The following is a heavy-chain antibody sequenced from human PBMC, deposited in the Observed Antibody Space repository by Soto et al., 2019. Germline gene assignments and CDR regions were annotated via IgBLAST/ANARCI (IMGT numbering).Heavy chain of an antibody. CDR1: GFTFSSYA. CDR2: ISYDGSDK. D-gene: IGHD2-15*01. CDR3: ARLYCSASSCYSVGAFDI. V-gene: IGHV3-30*04. J-gene: IGHJ3*02. Sequence: QVQLVESGGGVVQPGRSLRLSCAASGFTFSSYAMHWVRQAPGKGLEWVAVISYDGSDKYYTESVKGRFTISRDNSKSTLYLQMNSLRAEDTAVYYCARLYCSASSCYSVGAFDIRGQGTMVTVSS.